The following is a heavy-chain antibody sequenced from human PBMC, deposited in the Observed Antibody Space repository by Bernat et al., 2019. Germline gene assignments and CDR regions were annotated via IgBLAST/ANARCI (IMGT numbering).Heavy chain of an antibody. CDR3: ARDSAIVGATSWAFDI. V-gene: IGHV3-48*01. CDR2: ISSSSSTI. CDR1: GFTFSSYS. J-gene: IGHJ3*02. Sequence: EVQLVESGGGLVQPGGSLRLSCAASGFTFSSYSMNWVRQAPGKGLEWVSYISSSSSTIYYADSVKGRFTISRDNAKNSLYLQMNSLRAEDTAVYYCARDSAIVGATSWAFDIWGQGTMVTVSS. D-gene: IGHD1-26*01.